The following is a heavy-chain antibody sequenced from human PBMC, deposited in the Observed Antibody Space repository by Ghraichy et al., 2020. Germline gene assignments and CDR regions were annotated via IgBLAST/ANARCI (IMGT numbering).Heavy chain of an antibody. CDR2: IYGGGST. D-gene: IGHD6-19*01. Sequence: GESLNISCAASGFTVRSDYMSWVRQAPGKGLEWVSVIYGGGSTYYADSVTGRFTISRDDSKNTVYLHMNSLTAEDTAVYYCARGGTGSDYWGQGTLVTVSS. J-gene: IGHJ4*02. CDR1: GFTVRSDY. CDR3: ARGGTGSDY. V-gene: IGHV3-53*01.